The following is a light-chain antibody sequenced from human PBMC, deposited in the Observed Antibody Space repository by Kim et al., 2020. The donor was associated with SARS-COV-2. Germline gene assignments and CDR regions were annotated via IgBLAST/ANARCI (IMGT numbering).Light chain of an antibody. CDR3: QAWDSSTVV. CDR1: KLGDKY. V-gene: IGLV3-1*01. Sequence: SYELTQPPSVSVSPGQTASITCSGDKLGDKYGCWYQQKPGQSPVLVIYQDSKRPSGTPERFSGSNSGNTATLTISGTQAMDEADYYCQAWDSSTVVFGGG. CDR2: QDS. J-gene: IGLJ2*01.